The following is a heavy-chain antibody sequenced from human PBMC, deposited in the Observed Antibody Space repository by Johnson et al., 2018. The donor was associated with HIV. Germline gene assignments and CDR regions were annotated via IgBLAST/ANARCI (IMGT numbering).Heavy chain of an antibody. V-gene: IGHV3-66*01. Sequence: VQLVESGGGLVQPGGSLRLSCAASGFTVSSNYMSWVRQAPGKGLEWVSVIYSGGSTYYADSVKGRFTISRDNSKNTLYLQMNSLRAEDTAVYYCARGDDSSAWGAVDIWGQGTMVTVSS. CDR2: IYSGGST. J-gene: IGHJ3*02. CDR3: ARGDDSSAWGAVDI. CDR1: GFTVSSNY. D-gene: IGHD3-22*01.